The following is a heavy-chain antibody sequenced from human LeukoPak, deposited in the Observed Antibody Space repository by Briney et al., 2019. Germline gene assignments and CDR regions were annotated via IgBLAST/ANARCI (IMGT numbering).Heavy chain of an antibody. Sequence: GASVKVSCKVSGYTLTELSMHWVRQAPGKGLEWMGGFDPEDGETIYAQKFQGRVTTTEDTSTDTAYMELSSLRSEDTAVYYCATAKGGYGRWFDPWGQGTLVTVSS. J-gene: IGHJ5*02. V-gene: IGHV1-24*01. CDR3: ATAKGGYGRWFDP. D-gene: IGHD1-26*01. CDR2: FDPEDGET. CDR1: GYTLTELS.